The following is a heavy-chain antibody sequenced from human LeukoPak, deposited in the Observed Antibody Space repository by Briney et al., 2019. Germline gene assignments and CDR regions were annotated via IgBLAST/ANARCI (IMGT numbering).Heavy chain of an antibody. CDR1: GGTFSSYA. CDR2: IIPIFGTA. J-gene: IGHJ6*03. D-gene: IGHD3-22*01. CDR3: ARGRHYYYDSSGYLYYYYYYMDV. V-gene: IGHV1-69*05. Sequence: SVKVSCKASGGTFSSYAISWVRQAPGQGLEWMGGIIPIFGTANYAQKFQGRVTITTDESTSTAYMELSSLRSEDTAVYYCARGRHYYYDSSGYLYYYYYYMDVWRKGTTVTVSS.